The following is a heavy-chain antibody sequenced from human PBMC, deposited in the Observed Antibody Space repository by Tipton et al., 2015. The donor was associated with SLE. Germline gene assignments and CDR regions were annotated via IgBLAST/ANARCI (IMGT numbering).Heavy chain of an antibody. CDR1: GFAFGDYA. V-gene: IGHV3-30*04. CDR2: ISYDGSNK. Sequence: SLRLSCAASGFAFGDYAMHWVRQAPGKGLEWVAVISYDGSNKYYADSVKGRFTISRDNSKNTLYLQMNSLRAEDTAVYYCARSIVATTDFDYWGQGTLVTVSS. CDR3: ARSIVATTDFDY. J-gene: IGHJ4*02. D-gene: IGHD5-12*01.